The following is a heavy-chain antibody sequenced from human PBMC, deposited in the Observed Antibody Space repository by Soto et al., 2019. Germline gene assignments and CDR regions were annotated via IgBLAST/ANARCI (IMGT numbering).Heavy chain of an antibody. CDR2: IIPIFGTA. J-gene: IGHJ4*02. D-gene: IGHD1-26*01. CDR3: ATYAVGATYFDY. Sequence: ASVKVSCKASGGTFSSYAISWVRQAPGQGLEWMGGIIPIFGTANYAQKFQGRVTITADESTSTAYMELSSLRSEDTAVYYCATYAVGATYFDYWGQGTLVTVSS. CDR1: GGTFSSYA. V-gene: IGHV1-69*13.